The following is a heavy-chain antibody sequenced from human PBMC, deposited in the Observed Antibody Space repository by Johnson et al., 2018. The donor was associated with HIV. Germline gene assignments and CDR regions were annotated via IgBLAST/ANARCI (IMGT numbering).Heavy chain of an antibody. D-gene: IGHD6-13*01. CDR2: IRSGGSAL. J-gene: IGHJ3*02. V-gene: IGHV3-11*04. CDR3: AKGQTGYSSSWDSGGAFDI. CDR1: GFTFNDYY. Sequence: QVQLVESGGGLVKPGGSLRLSCPASGFTFNDYYMTWVRQAPGEGLEWVSYIRSGGSALYYADSVKGRFTMSRDNAKNSMCLQMNSLRAEDTAVYYCAKGQTGYSSSWDSGGAFDIWGQGTMVTVSS.